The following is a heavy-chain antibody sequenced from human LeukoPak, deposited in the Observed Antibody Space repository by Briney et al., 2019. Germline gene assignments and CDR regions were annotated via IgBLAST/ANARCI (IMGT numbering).Heavy chain of an antibody. J-gene: IGHJ4*02. CDR1: GFTFNNYA. Sequence: PGGSLRLSCAASGFTFNNYAMSWVRQAPGKGLEWVANIKQDGSDKYYVDSVKGRFTISRDNAKNSLYLQMNSLRDEDTAVYYCARAEEQRWGYVDYWGQGTLVTVSS. D-gene: IGHD5-24*01. V-gene: IGHV3-7*04. CDR2: IKQDGSDK. CDR3: ARAEEQRWGYVDY.